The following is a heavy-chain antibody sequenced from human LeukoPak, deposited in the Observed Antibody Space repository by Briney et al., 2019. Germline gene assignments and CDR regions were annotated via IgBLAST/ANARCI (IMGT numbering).Heavy chain of an antibody. CDR3: ATYRQVLLPFES. V-gene: IGHV3-23*01. D-gene: IGHD2-8*02. Sequence: GGSLRLSCAASGFTFSSYAMRWVRQTPGKGLEWVSDINGSGGSTYYAGSVKGRFTISRDNSKSTLSLQMNSLRAEDTAIYYCATYRQVLLPFESWGQGTLVTVSS. CDR1: GFTFSSYA. J-gene: IGHJ4*02. CDR2: INGSGGST.